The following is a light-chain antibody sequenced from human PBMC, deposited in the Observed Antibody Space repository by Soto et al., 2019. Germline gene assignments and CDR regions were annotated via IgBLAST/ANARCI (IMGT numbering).Light chain of an antibody. CDR3: KQYGSSIT. CDR2: ATS. Sequence: EIPLTPSPGTLSLSPGERSTLSCRASQSVRRSYLAWYQQKPDQAPRLLIDATSSRATGIPDRFSGSGSGTEFTLTIRRLEPDDFAVFYCKQYGSSITCGQGTRLEIK. V-gene: IGKV3-20*01. CDR1: QSVRRSY. J-gene: IGKJ5*01.